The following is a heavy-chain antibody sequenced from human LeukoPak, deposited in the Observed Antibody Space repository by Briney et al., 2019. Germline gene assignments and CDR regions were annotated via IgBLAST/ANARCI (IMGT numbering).Heavy chain of an antibody. J-gene: IGHJ6*02. D-gene: IGHD2/OR15-2a*01. Sequence: SETLSLTCTVSGGSISSYYWSWIRQPPGKGLEWIGYIYYSGSTNYNPSLKSRVTISVDTSKNQFSLKLSSATAADTAVYYCARFSLSIVATDVWGQGTTVTVSS. V-gene: IGHV4-59*01. CDR1: GGSISSYY. CDR3: ARFSLSIVATDV. CDR2: IYYSGST.